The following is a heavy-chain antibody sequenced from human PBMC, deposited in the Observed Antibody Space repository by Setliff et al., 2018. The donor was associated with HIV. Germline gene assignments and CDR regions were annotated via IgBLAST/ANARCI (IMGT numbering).Heavy chain of an antibody. J-gene: IGHJ5*02. Sequence: LSLTCNVSGVSISSNYWSWIRQPPGKGLEYIGYLSYSGSTNYAPSLRSRATISADTSKNQISLKLSSVTAADTAVYYCARARTTVIRTVWFDRWGQGTLVTVSS. CDR3: ARARTTVIRTVWFDR. CDR1: GVSISSNY. CDR2: LSYSGST. V-gene: IGHV4-59*01. D-gene: IGHD4-17*01.